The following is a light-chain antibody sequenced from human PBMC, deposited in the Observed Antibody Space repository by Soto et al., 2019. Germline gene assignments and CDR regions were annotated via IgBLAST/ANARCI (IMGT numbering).Light chain of an antibody. CDR1: QSVSSSY. J-gene: IGKJ4*01. CDR2: GAS. CDR3: QQYHSYSLT. V-gene: IGKV3-20*01. Sequence: EIVLTQSPGTLSLSPGERATLSCRASQSVSSSYLAWYQQKPGQAPRLLIYGASSRATGIPDRFSGSGSGTDFTLTISRLEPEDFATYYCQQYHSYSLTFGGGTKV.